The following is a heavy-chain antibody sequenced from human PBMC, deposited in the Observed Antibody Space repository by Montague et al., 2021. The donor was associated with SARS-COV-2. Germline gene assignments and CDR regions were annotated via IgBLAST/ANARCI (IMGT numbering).Heavy chain of an antibody. CDR1: GYSITNGYY. J-gene: IGHJ4*02. CDR2: IYHSGDS. D-gene: IGHD2/OR15-2a*01. CDR3: ARVPDPMRFHSDASEYYSYFDS. V-gene: IGHV4-38-2*02. Sequence: SETLSLTCTVSGYSITNGYYWAWIRQPPGKGLEWIGMIYHSGDSYYNPSLKSRVTISVDTSKNQFSLRLSDVSAADTALYYCARVPDPMRFHSDASEYYSYFDSWGQGALVTVSS.